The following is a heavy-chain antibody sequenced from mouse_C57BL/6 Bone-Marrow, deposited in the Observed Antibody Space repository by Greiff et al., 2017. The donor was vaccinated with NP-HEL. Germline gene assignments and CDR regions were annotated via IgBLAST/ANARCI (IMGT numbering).Heavy chain of an antibody. D-gene: IGHD2-1*01. CDR3: TISYYGNYVGSLFAY. CDR2: IDPENGDT. V-gene: IGHV14-4*01. J-gene: IGHJ3*01. CDR1: GFNIKDDY. Sequence: EVQLQQSGAELVRPGASVKLSCTASGFNIKDDYMHWVKQRPEQGLEWIGWIDPENGDTEYASKFQGKATITADTSSNTAYLQLSSLTSEDTAVYYCTISYYGNYVGSLFAYWGQGTLVTVSA.